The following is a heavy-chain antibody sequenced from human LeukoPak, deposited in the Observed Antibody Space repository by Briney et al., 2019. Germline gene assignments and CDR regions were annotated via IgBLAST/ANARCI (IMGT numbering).Heavy chain of an antibody. CDR1: GYTFTGYY. CDR2: INPNSGGT. V-gene: IGHV1-2*02. D-gene: IGHD6-13*01. Sequence: ASVKVSCKASGYTFTGYYMHWVRQAPGQGLEWMGWINPNSGGTNYAQKFQGRVTMTRDTSISTACMELSRLRSDDTAVYYCARPPYSSSEEYGMDVWGQGTTVTVSS. J-gene: IGHJ6*02. CDR3: ARPPYSSSEEYGMDV.